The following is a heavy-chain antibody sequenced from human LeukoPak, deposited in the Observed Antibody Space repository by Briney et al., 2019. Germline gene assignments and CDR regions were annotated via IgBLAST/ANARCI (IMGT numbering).Heavy chain of an antibody. V-gene: IGHV3-48*03. J-gene: IGHJ4*02. CDR3: ARDNYDSSTPFYFDY. D-gene: IGHD3-22*01. CDR2: ISSSGTTI. CDR1: GFTFTNYE. Sequence: GGSLRLSCAASGFTFTNYEMTWVRQAPGKGLEWVSYISSSGTTIYYADSVKGRFTIPRDNAKNSLYLQMNSLRAEDTAVYYCARDNYDSSTPFYFDYWGQGTLVTVSS.